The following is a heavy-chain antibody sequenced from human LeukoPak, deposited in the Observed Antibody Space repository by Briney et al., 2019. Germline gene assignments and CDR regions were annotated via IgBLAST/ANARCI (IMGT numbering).Heavy chain of an antibody. CDR2: IYSGGST. J-gene: IGHJ4*02. D-gene: IGHD3-22*01. V-gene: IGHV3-66*01. CDR3: AKVSYYYDSSGYLTFDY. Sequence: GGSLRLSCAASGFTVSSNYMSWVRQAPGKGLEWVSVIYSGGSTYYADSVKGRFTISRDNSKNTLYLQMNSLRAEDTAVYYCAKVSYYYDSSGYLTFDYWGQGTLVTVSS. CDR1: GFTVSSNY.